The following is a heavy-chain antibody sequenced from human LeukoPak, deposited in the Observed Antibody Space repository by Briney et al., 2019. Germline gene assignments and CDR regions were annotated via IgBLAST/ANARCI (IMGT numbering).Heavy chain of an antibody. Sequence: SETLSPTCTVSGGSMSNVYWSWIRQPPGQGLEWLASIYYSGTPTYNPSLNRRGTISIDTSKNQFSLKLTSVTAADTATYFCARESNWVFDYWGQGARVTVSS. CDR2: IYYSGTP. J-gene: IGHJ4*02. CDR3: ARESNWVFDY. D-gene: IGHD7-27*01. CDR1: GGSMSNVY. V-gene: IGHV4-59*01.